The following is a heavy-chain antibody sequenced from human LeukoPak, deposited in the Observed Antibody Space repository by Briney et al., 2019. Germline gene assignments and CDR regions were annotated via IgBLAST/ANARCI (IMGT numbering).Heavy chain of an antibody. CDR1: GGSISSGGYF. CDR3: ARDLWFGEYNWFDP. CDR2: ISHSGST. J-gene: IGHJ5*02. V-gene: IGHV4-31*03. D-gene: IGHD3-10*01. Sequence: PSETLSLTCTVSGGSISSGGYFWSWVRQHPGKGLEWIGYISHSGSTYYNQSLKSRVTISLDTSKDRFSLRLSSVTAADTAVYYCARDLWFGEYNWFDPWGQGTLVTVSS.